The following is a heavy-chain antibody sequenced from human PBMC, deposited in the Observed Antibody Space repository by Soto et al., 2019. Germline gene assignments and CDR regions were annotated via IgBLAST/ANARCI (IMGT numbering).Heavy chain of an antibody. CDR3: ATRDYT. J-gene: IGHJ4*02. D-gene: IGHD4-4*01. CDR1: GYTYTSNY. Sequence: SVKVTCKESGYTYTSNYIHWVRQAPGQGLEWMGIINPSGGSTTYAQKFQGRVTMTRDTSTSTVYMELSSLRSDDTAMYYCATRDYTWGQGTLVTVSS. CDR2: INPSGGST. V-gene: IGHV1-46*01.